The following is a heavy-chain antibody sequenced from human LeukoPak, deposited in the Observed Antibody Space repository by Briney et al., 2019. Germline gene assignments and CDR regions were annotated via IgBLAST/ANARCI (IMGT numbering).Heavy chain of an antibody. J-gene: IGHJ3*01. CDR2: MYYSRST. D-gene: IGHD4-17*01. Sequence: SETLSLTCTVSGGSISSYYWSWIRQPPGKGLESIGSMYYSRSTNYSPSLKSRVTISVDTSKNQFSLRLSSVTPADTAVYYCARGSGSATVTPFDFWGQGTMVTVSS. CDR1: GGSISSYY. CDR3: ARGSGSATVTPFDF. V-gene: IGHV4-59*01.